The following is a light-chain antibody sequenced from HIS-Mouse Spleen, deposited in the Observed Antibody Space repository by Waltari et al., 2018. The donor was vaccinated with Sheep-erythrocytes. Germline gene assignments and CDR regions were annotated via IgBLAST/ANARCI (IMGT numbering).Light chain of an antibody. Sequence: QSALTQPRSVSGSPGQSVTISCTGPSSDVGSYNSVSWYQQHPGKAPKLMIYDVSKRPSGVPDRFSGSKSGNTASLTISGLQAEDEADYYCCSYAGSYNHVFATGTKVTVL. J-gene: IGLJ1*01. CDR3: CSYAGSYNHV. CDR2: DVS. V-gene: IGLV2-11*01. CDR1: SSDVGSYNS.